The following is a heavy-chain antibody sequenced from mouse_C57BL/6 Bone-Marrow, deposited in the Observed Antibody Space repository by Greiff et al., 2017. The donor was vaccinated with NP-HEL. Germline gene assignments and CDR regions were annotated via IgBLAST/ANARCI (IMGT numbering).Heavy chain of an antibody. CDR3: ARGGGNFDV. Sequence: EVKLQESVGGLVKPGGSLKFSCAASGFTFSSYAMSWVRQTPEKRLEWVATISDGGSYTYYPDNVKGRFTISRDNAKNNLYLQMSHLKSEDTAMYYCARGGGNFDVWGTGTTVTVSS. CDR1: GFTFSSYA. V-gene: IGHV5-4*03. CDR2: ISDGGSYT. J-gene: IGHJ1*03. D-gene: IGHD6-1*01.